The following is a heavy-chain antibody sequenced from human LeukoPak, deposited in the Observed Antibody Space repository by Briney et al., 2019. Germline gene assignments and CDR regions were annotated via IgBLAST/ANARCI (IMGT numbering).Heavy chain of an antibody. CDR2: IYYSGST. D-gene: IGHD1-26*01. CDR1: GGSISSSSYY. J-gene: IGHJ4*02. V-gene: IGHV4-39*07. CDR3: ARMSGSHPPYFDY. Sequence: SETLSLTCTVSGGSISSSSYYWGWIRPPPGKGLEWIGSIYYSGSTYYNPSLKSRVTISVDTSKNQFSLKLSSVTAADTAVYYCARMSGSHPPYFDYWGQGTLVTVSS.